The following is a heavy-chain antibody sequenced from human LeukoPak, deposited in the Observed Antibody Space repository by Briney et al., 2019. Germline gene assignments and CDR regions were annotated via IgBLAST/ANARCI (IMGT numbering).Heavy chain of an antibody. CDR1: GFTFINAW. CDR2: IKAKAHGGTT. CDR3: TTDGVGIEGATFDY. D-gene: IGHD1-26*01. Sequence: PGGSLRLSCAASGFTFINAWMAWVRQAPGKGLEWVGRIKAKAHGGTTDYAAPVKGRFTISRDDSKDTLYLQMNSLKTEDTAVYYCTTDGVGIEGATFDYWGQGTLVTVSS. J-gene: IGHJ4*02. V-gene: IGHV3-15*01.